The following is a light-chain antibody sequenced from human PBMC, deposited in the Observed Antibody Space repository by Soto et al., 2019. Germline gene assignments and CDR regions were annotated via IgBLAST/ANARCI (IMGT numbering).Light chain of an antibody. CDR2: GAS. V-gene: IGKV3-20*01. CDR1: QSVSSSY. Sequence: EIGLTQSPGTLSLSPGERATRACRASQSVSSSYLAWYQQKPGQAPRLLIYGASSRATGIPDRFSGSGSGTDFTLTISRLEPEDFATYYCQQYNSLYTFGQGTKLEIK. CDR3: QQYNSLYT. J-gene: IGKJ2*01.